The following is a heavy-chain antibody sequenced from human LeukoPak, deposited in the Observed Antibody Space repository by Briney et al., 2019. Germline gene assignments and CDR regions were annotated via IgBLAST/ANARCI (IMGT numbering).Heavy chain of an antibody. CDR3: ARLGPIAVAGPYDAFDI. CDR2: IYSGGST. J-gene: IGHJ3*02. CDR1: GFTVSSNY. V-gene: IGHV3-66*01. D-gene: IGHD6-19*01. Sequence: GGSLRLSCAASGFTVSSNYMSWVRQAPGKGLEWVSVIYSGGSTYYADSVKGRFTISRDNSKNTLYLQMNSLRAEDTAVYYCARLGPIAVAGPYDAFDIWGQGTMVTVSS.